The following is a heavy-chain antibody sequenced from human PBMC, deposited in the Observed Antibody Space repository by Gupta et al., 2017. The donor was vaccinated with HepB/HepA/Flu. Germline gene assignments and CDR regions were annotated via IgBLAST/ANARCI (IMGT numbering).Heavy chain of an antibody. Sequence: QVQLVQSGAEVKKPGSSVKVSCKASGGTFSSYAISWVRQAPGQGLEWTGRIIPILGIANYAQKFQGRVTITADKSTSTAYMELSSLRSEDTAVYYCARDGARWQQFSGWPNLVSTGEHYYGMDVWGQGTTVTVSS. D-gene: IGHD3-10*01. V-gene: IGHV1-69*04. CDR1: GGTFSSYA. CDR2: IIPILGIA. J-gene: IGHJ6*02. CDR3: ARDGARWQQFSGWPNLVSTGEHYYGMDV.